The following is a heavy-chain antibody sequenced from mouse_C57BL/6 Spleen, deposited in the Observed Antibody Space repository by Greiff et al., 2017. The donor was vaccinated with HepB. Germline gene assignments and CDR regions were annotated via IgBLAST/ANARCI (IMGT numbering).Heavy chain of an antibody. D-gene: IGHD3-2*02. CDR1: GFTFSNYW. J-gene: IGHJ3*01. CDR3: THSSGYVWFAY. Sequence: EVKLVESGGGLVQPGGSMKLSCVASGFTFSNYWMNWVRQSPEKGLEWVAQIRLKSDNYATHYAESVKGRFTISRDDSKSSVYLQMNNLRAEDTGIYYCTHSSGYVWFAYWGQGTLVTVSA. CDR2: IRLKSDNYAT. V-gene: IGHV6-3*01.